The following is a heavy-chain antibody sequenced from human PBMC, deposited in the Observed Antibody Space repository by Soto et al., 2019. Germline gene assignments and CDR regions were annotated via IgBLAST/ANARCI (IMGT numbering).Heavy chain of an antibody. CDR2: ISGSGGST. Sequence: GGSLRLSCAASGFTFSSYAMSWVRQAPGKGLEWVSAISGSGGSTYYADSVKGRFTISRDNSKNTLYLQMNSLRAEDTAVYYCAGTSLEYYYYYYMDVWGKGTTVTVSS. J-gene: IGHJ6*03. D-gene: IGHD2-2*01. V-gene: IGHV3-23*01. CDR1: GFTFSSYA. CDR3: AGTSLEYYYYYYMDV.